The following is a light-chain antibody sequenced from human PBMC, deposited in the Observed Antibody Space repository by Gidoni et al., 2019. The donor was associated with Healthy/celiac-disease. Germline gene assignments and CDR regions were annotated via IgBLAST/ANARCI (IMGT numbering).Light chain of an antibody. J-gene: IGLJ2*01. Sequence: QSVLTQPPSVSGAPGQRVTISCTGSSSNIGAGYDVHWYQQLPGTGPKLLIYGNNNRPSGVPDRFSGSKSGTSASLAITGLQAEDEADYYCQSYDSSLSGSVFGGGTKLTVL. CDR2: GNN. V-gene: IGLV1-40*01. CDR3: QSYDSSLSGSV. CDR1: SSNIGAGYD.